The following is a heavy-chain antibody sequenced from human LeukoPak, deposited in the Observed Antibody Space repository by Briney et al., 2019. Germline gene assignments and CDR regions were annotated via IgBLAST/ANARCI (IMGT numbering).Heavy chain of an antibody. CDR3: AKQFLWFGELSHFDY. CDR1: GFTFSSYG. CDR2: IRSDGSYK. J-gene: IGHJ4*02. Sequence: GGSLRLSCAASGFTFSSYGMHWVRQAPGKGLEWVAFIRSDGSYKYYADSVKGRFTISRDNSKNTLYVQMNSLRAEDTAVYYCAKQFLWFGELSHFDYWGQGSLVTVSS. V-gene: IGHV3-30*02. D-gene: IGHD3-10*01.